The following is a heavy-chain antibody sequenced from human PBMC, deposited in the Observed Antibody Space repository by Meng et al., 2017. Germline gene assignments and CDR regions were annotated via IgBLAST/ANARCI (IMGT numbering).Heavy chain of an antibody. CDR1: GLTFSSYS. Sequence: VQLVEAGGGLGKPGGSLRLSCAASGLTFSSYSMTWVRQAPGKGLEWVSSISSSSSYIYYADSVKGRFTISRDNAKNSLYLQMNSLRAEDTAVYYCARWLISAAPFDYWGQGTLVTVFS. J-gene: IGHJ4*02. D-gene: IGHD6-6*01. CDR3: ARWLISAAPFDY. CDR2: ISSSSSYI. V-gene: IGHV3-21*01.